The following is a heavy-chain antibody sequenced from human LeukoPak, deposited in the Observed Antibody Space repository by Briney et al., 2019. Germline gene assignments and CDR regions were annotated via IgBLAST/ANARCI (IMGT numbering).Heavy chain of an antibody. CDR3: ARENRASGYFDY. Sequence: PGGSLRLSCAASGFTFSSYAMHWVRQAPGKGLEWVAVISYDGNNKYYADSVKGRFTISRDNYKNTLYLQMNSLRTEDTAVYYCARENRASGYFDYWGQGTLVTVSS. CDR1: GFTFSSYA. J-gene: IGHJ4*02. V-gene: IGHV3-30-3*01. D-gene: IGHD3-10*01. CDR2: ISYDGNNK.